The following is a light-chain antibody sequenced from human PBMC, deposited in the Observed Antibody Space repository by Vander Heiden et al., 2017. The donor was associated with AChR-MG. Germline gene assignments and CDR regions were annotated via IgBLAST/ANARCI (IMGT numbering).Light chain of an antibody. Sequence: PMTQSPSSVSASVCDTVTIACRASQGVSNWLAWYQQKPGKAPKLLISAASTLRSGVPIRFSGSGSGTDFTLTISSLQPEDFATYYCQQANSFPYTFGQGTKLEIK. CDR2: AAS. J-gene: IGKJ2*01. CDR1: QGVSNW. V-gene: IGKV1-12*01. CDR3: QQANSFPYT.